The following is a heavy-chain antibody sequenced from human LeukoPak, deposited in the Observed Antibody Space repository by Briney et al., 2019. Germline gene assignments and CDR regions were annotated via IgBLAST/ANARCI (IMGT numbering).Heavy chain of an antibody. CDR1: GDSVSSNSVF. CDR2: TYYRSKWYN. V-gene: IGHV6-1*01. Sequence: SQTLSLTCAISGDSVSSNSVFWHWIRQSPSRGLELLGRTYYRSKWYNDYAVSVKSRITINPDTSKNQFSLLLNSVTPEDTAVYYCARQEGYGLLDNWGQGTLVTVSS. D-gene: IGHD5-18*01. CDR3: ARQEGYGLLDN. J-gene: IGHJ4*02.